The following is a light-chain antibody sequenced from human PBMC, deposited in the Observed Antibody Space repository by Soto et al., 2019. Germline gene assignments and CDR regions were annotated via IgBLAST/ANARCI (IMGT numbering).Light chain of an antibody. Sequence: EIVVTQSPGILSVSPGDRATLSCRASQSVGRNLAWYQQKPGQAPTLLIYAASTRATGLPARFSGSGSGTDFTLTSSSLQSEDFAVYCCQEYSKWPLFTFGPGTRVDIK. J-gene: IGKJ3*01. V-gene: IGKV3-15*01. CDR2: AAS. CDR1: QSVGRN. CDR3: QEYSKWPLFT.